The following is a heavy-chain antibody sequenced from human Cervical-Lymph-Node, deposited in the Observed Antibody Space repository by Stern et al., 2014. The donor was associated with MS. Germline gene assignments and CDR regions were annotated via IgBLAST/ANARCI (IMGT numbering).Heavy chain of an antibody. CDR2: IIPIFDTP. D-gene: IGHD4-17*01. V-gene: IGHV1-69*06. Sequence: VHLVESGAEVKKPGSSVNVSCKASGGTFTSFSINWVRQVPGQSLEWMGGIIPIFDTPNLAQKFQGGVTITADSSTSTVYMALNSLRSDDTAVYYCVLPSKVTTAAFDVWGRGTMVTVSS. CDR1: GGTFTSFS. J-gene: IGHJ3*01. CDR3: VLPSKVTTAAFDV.